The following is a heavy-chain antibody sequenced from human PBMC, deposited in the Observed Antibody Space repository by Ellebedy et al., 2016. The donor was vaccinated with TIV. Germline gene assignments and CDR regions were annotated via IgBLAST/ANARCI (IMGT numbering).Heavy chain of an antibody. CDR3: ARALGGGDCY. D-gene: IGHD2-21*02. CDR2: IKQDGSEK. V-gene: IGHV3-7*01. CDR1: GFTFSTYW. Sequence: GGSLRLXCAASGFTFSTYWMHWVRQAPGKGLEWVANIKQDGSEKYYVDSVKGRFTISRDNAKNSLYLQMNSLRAEDTAVYYCARALGGGDCYWGQGTLVTVSS. J-gene: IGHJ4*02.